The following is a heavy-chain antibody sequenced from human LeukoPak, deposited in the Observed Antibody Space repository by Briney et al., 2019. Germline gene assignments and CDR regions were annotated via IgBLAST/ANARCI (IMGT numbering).Heavy chain of an antibody. J-gene: IGHJ6*04. Sequence: GGSLRLSCAASGFTFSSYEMNWIRQAPGKGLEWVSYISSSGRTIYYADSVKGRFTISRDDAKNSLYLQMNSLRAEDTAVYYCAELGITMIGGVWGKGTTVTISS. CDR2: ISSSGRTI. D-gene: IGHD3-10*02. CDR1: GFTFSSYE. V-gene: IGHV3-48*03. CDR3: AELGITMIGGV.